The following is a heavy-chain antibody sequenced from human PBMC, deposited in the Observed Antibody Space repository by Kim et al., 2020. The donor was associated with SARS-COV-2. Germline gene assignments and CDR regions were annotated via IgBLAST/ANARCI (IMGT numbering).Heavy chain of an antibody. Sequence: YNPSLKSRVTISVDTSKNQFSLKLSSVTAADTAVYYCARGLSVVASWFDYWGQGTLVTVSS. D-gene: IGHD2-15*01. V-gene: IGHV4-34*01. J-gene: IGHJ4*02. CDR3: ARGLSVVASWFDY.